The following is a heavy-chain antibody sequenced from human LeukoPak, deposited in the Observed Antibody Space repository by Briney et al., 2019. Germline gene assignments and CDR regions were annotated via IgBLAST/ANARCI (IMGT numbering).Heavy chain of an antibody. CDR3: ARCLGVGALRYCYGMDV. CDR1: GFTFSSYD. CDR2: IGTAGDT. D-gene: IGHD1-26*01. V-gene: IGHV3-13*01. J-gene: IGHJ6*02. Sequence: GGSLRLSCAASGFTFSSYDMHWVRQATGKGLEWVSAIGTAGDTYYPGSVKGRFTISRESAKNSLYLQMNSLRAGDTAVYYCARCLGVGALRYCYGMDVWGQGTTVTVSS.